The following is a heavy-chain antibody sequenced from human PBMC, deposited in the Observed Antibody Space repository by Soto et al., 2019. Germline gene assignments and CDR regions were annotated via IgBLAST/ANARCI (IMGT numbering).Heavy chain of an antibody. V-gene: IGHV4-59*01. CDR2: IYYTGST. J-gene: IGHJ4*02. CDR1: SDSISRYY. Sequence: SLTCTVSSDSISRYYWSWIRQPPGKGLEWIGYIYYTGSTNSNPSLRSRLTMSVDASQNQFSLKLNSVTAADTAVYYCARGGDGYTTPFFDYWGLGTLVTVSS. D-gene: IGHD5-18*01. CDR3: ARGGDGYTTPFFDY.